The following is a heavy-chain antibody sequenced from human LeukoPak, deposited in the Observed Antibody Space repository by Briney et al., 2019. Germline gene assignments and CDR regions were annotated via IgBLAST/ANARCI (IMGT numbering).Heavy chain of an antibody. Sequence: SETLSLTCAVYGGSFSGYYWSWIRQPPGKGLEWIGEINHSGSTNYNASLKSRVTISVDTSKNQFSLKLSSVTAADTAVYYCARAGAQWELLSWFDPWGQGTLVTVSS. D-gene: IGHD1-26*01. J-gene: IGHJ5*02. CDR3: ARAGAQWELLSWFDP. CDR1: GGSFSGYY. CDR2: INHSGST. V-gene: IGHV4-34*01.